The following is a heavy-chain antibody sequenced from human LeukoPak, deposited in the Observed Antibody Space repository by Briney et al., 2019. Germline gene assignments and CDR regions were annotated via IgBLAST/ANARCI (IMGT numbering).Heavy chain of an antibody. Sequence: SETLSLTCTVSGGSIRSYYWSWIRQPPGKGLEWIGYISYTGSTNYNPSLRGPVTISVDTSKNQFSLKLSSVTAADTAVYYCARGQAVTSFDYWGQGTRASVSS. CDR3: ARGQAVTSFDY. V-gene: IGHV4-59*08. J-gene: IGHJ4*02. D-gene: IGHD4-17*01. CDR1: GGSIRSYY. CDR2: ISYTGST.